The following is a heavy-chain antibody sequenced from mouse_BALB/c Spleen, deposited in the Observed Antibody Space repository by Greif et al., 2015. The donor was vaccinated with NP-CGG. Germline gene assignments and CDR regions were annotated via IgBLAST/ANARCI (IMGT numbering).Heavy chain of an antibody. V-gene: IGHV1S81*02. J-gene: IGHJ2*01. CDR3: TRSWDSYFDY. CDR1: GYTFTSYY. CDR2: INPSNGGT. Sequence: QVQLQQSGAELVKPGASVKLSCKASGYTFTSYYMYWVKQRPGQGLEWIEEINPSNGGTNFNEKFKSKATLTVDKSSSTAYMQLSSLTSEDSAVYYCTRSWDSYFDYWGQGTTLTVSS. D-gene: IGHD3-3*01.